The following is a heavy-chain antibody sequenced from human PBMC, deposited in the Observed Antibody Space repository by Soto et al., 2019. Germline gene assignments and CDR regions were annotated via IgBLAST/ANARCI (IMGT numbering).Heavy chain of an antibody. Sequence: GGSLRLSCAASGFTFSSYGMHWVRQAPGKGLEWVAVISYDGSNKYYADSVKGRFTISRDNSKNTLYLQMNSLRAEDTAVYYCAKSFGSGSYFAVFDYWGQGTLVTVSS. CDR2: ISYDGSNK. CDR1: GFTFSSYG. CDR3: AKSFGSGSYFAVFDY. V-gene: IGHV3-30*18. J-gene: IGHJ4*02. D-gene: IGHD3-10*01.